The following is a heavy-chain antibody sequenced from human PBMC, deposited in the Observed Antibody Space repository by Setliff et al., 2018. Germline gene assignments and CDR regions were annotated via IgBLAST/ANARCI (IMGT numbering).Heavy chain of an antibody. CDR2: IYSSGSS. CDR3: ARAAKYDSSGYYGRSSHYSFDL. D-gene: IGHD3-22*01. V-gene: IGHV4-59*01. Sequence: PSETLSLTCSVSGGSISSSYWTWIRQPPGKGLEWIGYIYSSGSSNYNPSLKSRVTISVDTSKNQFSLRLSSVTAADTAVYYCARAAKYDSSGYYGRSSHYSFDLWGQGKMVTVSS. J-gene: IGHJ3*01. CDR1: GGSISSSY.